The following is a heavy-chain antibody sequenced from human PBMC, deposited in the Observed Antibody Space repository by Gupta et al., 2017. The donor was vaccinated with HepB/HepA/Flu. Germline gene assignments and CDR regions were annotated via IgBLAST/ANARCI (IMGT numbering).Heavy chain of an antibody. V-gene: IGHV3-74*01. CDR3: ARGGFGHGFDI. D-gene: IGHD3-3*01. J-gene: IGHJ3*02. Sequence: EEQLMESGGGLIQPGGSLRLSCEVSGFTFRSYWMHWVRQAPGKGLVWVSRIDNDGSDTIYGDSVKGRFTWSRDNAKNTLYLQMNSLRAEDTAVYYCARGGFGHGFDIWGQGTMVTVS. CDR2: IDNDGSDT. CDR1: GFTFRSYW.